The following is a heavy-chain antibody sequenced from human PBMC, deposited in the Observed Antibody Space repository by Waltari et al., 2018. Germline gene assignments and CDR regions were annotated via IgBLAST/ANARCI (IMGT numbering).Heavy chain of an antibody. CDR1: GYTFTSYA. J-gene: IGHJ6*03. V-gene: IGHV1-3*03. D-gene: IGHD4-17*01. CDR3: ARGRFPTDYYYMDV. Sequence: QVQLVQSGAEVKKPGASVKVSCKASGYTFTSYAMHWVRQAPGQRLEWMGWINAGNGNTKDSQEFQGRVTITRDTSASTAYMELSSLRSEDMAVYYCARGRFPTDYYYMDVWGKGTTVTVSS. CDR2: INAGNGNT.